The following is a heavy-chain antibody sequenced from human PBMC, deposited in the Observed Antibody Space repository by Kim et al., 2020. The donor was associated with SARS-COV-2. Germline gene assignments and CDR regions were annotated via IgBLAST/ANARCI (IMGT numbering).Heavy chain of an antibody. CDR2: ISAYNGNT. J-gene: IGHJ4*02. CDR3: ARDSFNYGDYVFDY. V-gene: IGHV1-18*04. D-gene: IGHD4-17*01. CDR1: GYTFTSYG. Sequence: ASVKVSCKASGYTFTSYGISWVRQAPGQGLEWMGWISAYNGNTNYAQKLQGRVTMTTDTSTSTAYMELRSLRSDDTAVYYCARDSFNYGDYVFDYWGQGTLVTVSS.